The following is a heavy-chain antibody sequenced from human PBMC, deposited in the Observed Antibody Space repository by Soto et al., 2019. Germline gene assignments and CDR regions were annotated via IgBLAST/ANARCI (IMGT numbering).Heavy chain of an antibody. J-gene: IGHJ4*02. D-gene: IGHD3-22*01. V-gene: IGHV4-39*01. Sequence: SETLSLTCTVSGGSITSSNYYWGWIRQPPGKGLEWIGTMYYTGSTYYNPSLRSRVTISIDTSKNQFSLELNSVTAADTAVYYCARASNYYDSSGFSRNFDYWGQGTQVTVSS. CDR2: MYYTGST. CDR3: ARASNYYDSSGFSRNFDY. CDR1: GGSITSSNYY.